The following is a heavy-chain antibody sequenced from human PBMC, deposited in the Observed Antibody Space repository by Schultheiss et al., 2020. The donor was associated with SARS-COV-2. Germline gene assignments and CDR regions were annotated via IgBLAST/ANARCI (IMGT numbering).Heavy chain of an antibody. V-gene: IGHV4-59*01. D-gene: IGHD2-2*01. CDR3: ARDHWDIVVVPAAIDYFDY. CDR1: GGSLSSYY. J-gene: IGHJ4*02. CDR2: IYYSGST. Sequence: SETLSLICTVSGGSLSSYYWSWIRQPPGKGLEWIGYIYYSGSTYYNPSLKSRVTISVDTSKNQFSLKLSSVTAADTAVYYCARDHWDIVVVPAAIDYFDYWGQGTLVTVSS.